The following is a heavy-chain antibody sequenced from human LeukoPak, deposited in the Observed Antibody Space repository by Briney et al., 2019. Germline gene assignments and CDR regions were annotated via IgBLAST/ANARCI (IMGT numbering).Heavy chain of an antibody. V-gene: IGHV1-69*05. CDR1: GGTFSSYA. Sequence: SVKVSCKASGGTFSSYAISWVRQAPGQGLEWMGGIIPIFGTANYAQKFQGRVTITTDESTSTAYMELSSLRSEDTAVYYCARLSRYYDSSGYYYLDYWGQGTLVTVSS. D-gene: IGHD3-22*01. J-gene: IGHJ4*02. CDR2: IIPIFGTA. CDR3: ARLSRYYDSSGYYYLDY.